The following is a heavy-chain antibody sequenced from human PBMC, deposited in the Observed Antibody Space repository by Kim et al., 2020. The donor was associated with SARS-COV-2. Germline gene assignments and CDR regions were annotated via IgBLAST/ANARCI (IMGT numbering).Heavy chain of an antibody. D-gene: IGHD3-9*01. Sequence: GGSLRLSCAASGFTFSSYAMSWVRQAPGKGLEWVSTVSGSGGSTYYADSVKGRFTISRDNSKNTLYLQMNSLRAEDTAVYYCAKVSHYDILTGYRTFDYWGQGTLVTVSS. CDR3: AKVSHYDILTGYRTFDY. CDR2: VSGSGGST. V-gene: IGHV3-23*01. J-gene: IGHJ4*02. CDR1: GFTFSSYA.